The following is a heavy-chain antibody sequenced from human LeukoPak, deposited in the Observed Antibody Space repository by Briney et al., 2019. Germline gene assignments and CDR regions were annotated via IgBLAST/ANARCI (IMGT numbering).Heavy chain of an antibody. CDR1: GFTFSSYG. CDR2: IWYDGSNK. CDR3: AKSLYDSSGYYLFDY. J-gene: IGHJ4*02. Sequence: GRSLRLSYAASGFTFSSYGMHWVRQAPGKGLEWVAVIWYDGSNKYADSVKGRFTISRDNSKNTLYLQMNSLRAEDTAVYYCAKSLYDSSGYYLFDYWGQGTLVTVSS. D-gene: IGHD3-22*01. V-gene: IGHV3-33*06.